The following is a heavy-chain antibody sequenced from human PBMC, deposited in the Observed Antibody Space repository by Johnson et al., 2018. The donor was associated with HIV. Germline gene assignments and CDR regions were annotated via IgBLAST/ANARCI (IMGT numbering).Heavy chain of an antibody. D-gene: IGHD3-16*01. CDR3: ARVGLGGVRWALEV. V-gene: IGHV3-30*03. CDR2: ISFDGSNK. Sequence: QVQLVESGGGLVKSGGSLRLSCAASGFTFDDYGMSWVRQAPGKGLEWVAVISFDGSNKYYADSVKGRFTISRDNSKNTLYLQMNSLRAEDTAVYYCARVGLGGVRWALEVWGQGTKVTVSS. J-gene: IGHJ3*01. CDR1: GFTFDDYG.